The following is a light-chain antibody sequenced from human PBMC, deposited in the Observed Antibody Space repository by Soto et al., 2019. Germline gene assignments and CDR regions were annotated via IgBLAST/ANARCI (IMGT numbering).Light chain of an antibody. CDR1: QSVTNRY. CDR3: QHFDNSLTWT. J-gene: IGKJ1*01. Sequence: ENVLTQSPGPLSLSPGERATLSCRASQSVTNRYLTWYQQKPGQAPRLIIYGASSRATGIPDRFSGSGSGTDFTLTISRLEPEDFAVYYCQHFDNSLTWTFGQGTKVEI. CDR2: GAS. V-gene: IGKV3-20*01.